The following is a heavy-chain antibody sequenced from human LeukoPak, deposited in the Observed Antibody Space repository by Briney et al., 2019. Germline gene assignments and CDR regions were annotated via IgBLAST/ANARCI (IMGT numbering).Heavy chain of an antibody. CDR1: GDTFTSYY. D-gene: IGHD3-22*01. Sequence: GASVKVSCKASGDTFTSYYMHWVRQAPGQGLEWMGIINPSGGSTSYAQKFQGRVTMTRDTSTSTVYMELSSLRSEDTAVYYCATAVPNYSSGYLEDFFFDYWGQGTLVTVSS. V-gene: IGHV1-46*01. J-gene: IGHJ4*02. CDR2: INPSGGST. CDR3: ATAVPNYSSGYLEDFFFDY.